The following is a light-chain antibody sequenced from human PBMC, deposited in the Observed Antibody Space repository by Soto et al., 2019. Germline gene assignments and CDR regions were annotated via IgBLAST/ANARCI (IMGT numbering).Light chain of an antibody. V-gene: IGKV1-39*01. Sequence: DIQMTQSPSSLSASVGDRVTITCRASQSISSYLNWYQQKPGKAPKLLIYAASSLQSGVPSRFSGSGSGTDFTLTISSLPPEDFATYYCQQSYSTPQTFGQGTKVESK. CDR2: AAS. J-gene: IGKJ1*01. CDR1: QSISSY. CDR3: QQSYSTPQT.